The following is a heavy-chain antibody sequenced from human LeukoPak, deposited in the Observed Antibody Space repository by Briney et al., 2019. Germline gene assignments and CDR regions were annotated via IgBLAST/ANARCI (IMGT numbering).Heavy chain of an antibody. CDR2: INHSGST. J-gene: IGHJ3*02. Sequence: SETLSLTCAVYGGSFSDYFWSWIRQPPGKGLEWIGEINHSGSTNYNTSLKSRVSISVDTSKNQFSLKLSSVSAADTAVYYCARRYYYDSSGYSDAFDIWGQGTMVTVSS. CDR3: ARRYYYDSSGYSDAFDI. V-gene: IGHV4-34*01. D-gene: IGHD3-22*01. CDR1: GGSFSDYF.